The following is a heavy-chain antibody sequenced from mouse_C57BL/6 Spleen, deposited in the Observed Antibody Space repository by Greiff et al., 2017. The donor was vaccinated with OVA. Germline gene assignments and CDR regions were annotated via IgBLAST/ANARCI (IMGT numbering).Heavy chain of an antibody. CDR1: GFNIKDYY. D-gene: IGHD2-4*01. V-gene: IGHV14-2*01. CDR2: IDPEDGEN. J-gene: IGHJ3*01. Sequence: VQLQQSGAELVKPGASVKLSCTASGFNIKDYYMHWVKQRTEQGLEWIGRIDPEDGENKYASKFQGKATITADTSSNTAYLQLSSLTSEDTAVYYCARYCDYDKAWFAYWGQGTLVTVSA. CDR3: ARYCDYDKAWFAY.